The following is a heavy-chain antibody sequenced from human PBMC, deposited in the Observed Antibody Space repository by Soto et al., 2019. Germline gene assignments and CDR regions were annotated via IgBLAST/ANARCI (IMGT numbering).Heavy chain of an antibody. CDR1: GYTFTSYG. J-gene: IGHJ4*02. CDR2: ISAYNGNT. CDR3: ARGGVYDDYIWGSYRPRSFDY. D-gene: IGHD3-16*02. V-gene: IGHV1-18*01. Sequence: QVQLVQSGAEVKKPGASVKVSCKASGYTFTSYGISWVRQAPGQGLEWMGWISAYNGNTNYAQKLQGRVTMTTDTSTSTAYMEMRSVRSDDTAVYYCARGGVYDDYIWGSYRPRSFDYWGQGTLVAVSS.